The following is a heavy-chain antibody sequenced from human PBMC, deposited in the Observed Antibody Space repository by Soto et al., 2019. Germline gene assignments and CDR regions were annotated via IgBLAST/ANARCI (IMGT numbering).Heavy chain of an antibody. Sequence: QVQLVESGGGVVQPGRSLRLSCAAAGFTFRTYGMNWVRQAPGRGLEWVAIISSDGRETYYADSVKGRFTISRDNSENSLYLQMNRQIVEDTAVYYCARQESGTDYWGRGTLVTVSS. V-gene: IGHV3-30*03. J-gene: IGHJ4*02. CDR2: ISSDGRET. D-gene: IGHD1-26*01. CDR3: ARQESGTDY. CDR1: GFTFRTYG.